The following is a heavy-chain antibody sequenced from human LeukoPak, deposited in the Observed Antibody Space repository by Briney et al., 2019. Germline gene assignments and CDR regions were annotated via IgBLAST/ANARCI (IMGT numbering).Heavy chain of an antibody. D-gene: IGHD4-11*01. J-gene: IGHJ6*02. Sequence: GGSLRLSCAASGFTVSSNYMSWVRQAPGKGLEWVSVIYSGGSTYYADSVKGRFTISRDNSKNTLYLQMNSLRAEDTAVYYRAREMIYSSKYYYYGMDVWGQGTTVTVSS. CDR2: IYSGGST. V-gene: IGHV3-53*01. CDR3: AREMIYSSKYYYYGMDV. CDR1: GFTVSSNY.